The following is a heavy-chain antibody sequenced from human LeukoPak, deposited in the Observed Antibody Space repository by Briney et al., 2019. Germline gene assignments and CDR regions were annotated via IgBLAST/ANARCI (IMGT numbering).Heavy chain of an antibody. J-gene: IGHJ6*02. CDR1: DYTFTSYG. CDR3: ARSGFLEWSKKVYQFDGMDV. V-gene: IGHV1-18*01. CDR2: ISTYHGNT. D-gene: IGHD3-3*01. Sequence: GGSVKVSCKASDYTFTSYGISWVRQAPGQGLEWMGWISTYHGNTNYSQNLQGRVTMTTDTSTTTAYMELRSLRSDDTAVYYCARSGFLEWSKKVYQFDGMDVWGQGTTVTVSS.